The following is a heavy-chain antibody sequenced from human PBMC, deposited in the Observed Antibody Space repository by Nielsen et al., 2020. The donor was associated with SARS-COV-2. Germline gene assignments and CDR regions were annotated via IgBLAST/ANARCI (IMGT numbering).Heavy chain of an antibody. D-gene: IGHD4-11*01. CDR1: GYTFTGYY. CDR3: ARGPMFNWEYSNYFYYGMDV. J-gene: IGHJ6*02. Sequence: ASVKVSCKASGYTFTGYYMHWVRQAPGQVLEWMGWINPNSGGTNYAQKFQGRVTMTRDTSISTAYMELSRLRSDDTAVYYCARGPMFNWEYSNYFYYGMDVWGQVTTVTVSS. V-gene: IGHV1-2*02. CDR2: INPNSGGT.